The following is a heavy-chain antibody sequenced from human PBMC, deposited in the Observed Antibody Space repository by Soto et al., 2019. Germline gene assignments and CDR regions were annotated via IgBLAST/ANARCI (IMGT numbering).Heavy chain of an antibody. D-gene: IGHD1-7*01. CDR3: ASRRGFGTYYFAY. Sequence: QVQLVESGGGVVQPGRSLRLSCEASGFAFRSYAVHWVRQAPGKGLDWVALISYDGRNKYYADSVKGRFTISRDNSKNTLYLQVNSLRAEDTAVYYCASRRGFGTYYFAYWGQGTLVTVSS. CDR1: GFAFRSYA. V-gene: IGHV3-30*04. J-gene: IGHJ4*02. CDR2: ISYDGRNK.